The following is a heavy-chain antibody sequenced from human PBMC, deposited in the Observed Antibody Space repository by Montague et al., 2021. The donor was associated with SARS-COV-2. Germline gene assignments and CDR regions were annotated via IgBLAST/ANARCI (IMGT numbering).Heavy chain of an antibody. CDR3: ATITLGYCTNGVCQPPDY. CDR2: IYYSGST. V-gene: IGHV4-59*05. J-gene: IGHJ4*02. CDR1: GGPLRNYY. Sequence: SETLSLTCAVYGGPLRNYYWSWIRQSPGKGLEWIGSIYYSGSTYYNPSLKSRVTISVDTSKNQFSLKLSSVTAADTAVYYCATITLGYCTNGVCQPPDYWGQGTLVTVSS. D-gene: IGHD2-8*01.